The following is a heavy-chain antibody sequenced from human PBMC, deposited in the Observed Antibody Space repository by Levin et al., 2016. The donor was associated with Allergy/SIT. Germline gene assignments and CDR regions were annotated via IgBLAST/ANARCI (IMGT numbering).Heavy chain of an antibody. D-gene: IGHD3-10*01. CDR3: VKGVLWFGESPDY. CDR1: GFSFSGSV. CDR2: ISASGNTP. Sequence: GESLKISCVASGFSFSGSVMTWVRQRPGKGLEWISAISASGNTPYYADSVKGRFTVSRENSKNTLYLQMNSLGAEDTAVYYCVKGVLWFGESPDYWGQGTLVTVST. V-gene: IGHV3-23*01. J-gene: IGHJ4*02.